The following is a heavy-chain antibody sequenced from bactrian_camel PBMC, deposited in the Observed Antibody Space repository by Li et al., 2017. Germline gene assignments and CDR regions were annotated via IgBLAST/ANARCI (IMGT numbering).Heavy chain of an antibody. Sequence: QLVESGGGLIQPGGSLRVSCAASGFTFRNYDMTWVRQAPGKGLEWVSAISASGGTTIYADSVKGRFTISRDNAKNTLYLQLNSLKTEDTAMYYCVLLENNSWYRPCIYWGQGTQVTVS. CDR3: VLLENNSWYRPCIY. CDR2: ISASGGTT. D-gene: IGHD6*01. J-gene: IGHJ4*01. CDR1: GFTFRNYD. V-gene: IGHV3S28*01.